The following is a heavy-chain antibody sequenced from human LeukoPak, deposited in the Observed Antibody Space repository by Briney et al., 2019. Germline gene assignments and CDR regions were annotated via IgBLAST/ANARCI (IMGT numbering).Heavy chain of an antibody. CDR1: GFTFSSYW. Sequence: GGSLRLSCAASGFTFSSYWMSWVRQAPGKGLEWVANIKQDGSEKYYVDSVKGRFTISRDNAKNSLYLQMNSLRAEDTAVYYCARERRWLQLGGDYWGQGTLVTVSS. CDR3: ARERRWLQLGGDY. J-gene: IGHJ4*02. D-gene: IGHD5-24*01. CDR2: IKQDGSEK. V-gene: IGHV3-7*01.